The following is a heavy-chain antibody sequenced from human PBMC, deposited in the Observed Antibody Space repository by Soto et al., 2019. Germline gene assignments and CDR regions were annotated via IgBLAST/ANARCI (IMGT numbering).Heavy chain of an antibody. CDR3: AKYRRTDAEGYRLDF. V-gene: IGHV4-59*01. CDR1: GGSISGYY. CDR2: VYYSGST. J-gene: IGHJ4*02. D-gene: IGHD5-12*01. Sequence: TSETLSLTCTLSGGSISGYYWSWIRQPPGKGLEWIGYVYYSGSTKYNPSLGSRVTISVDMSNNQFSLMLTSVTAADTAVYYCAKYRRTDAEGYRLDFWGQGTLVTVSS.